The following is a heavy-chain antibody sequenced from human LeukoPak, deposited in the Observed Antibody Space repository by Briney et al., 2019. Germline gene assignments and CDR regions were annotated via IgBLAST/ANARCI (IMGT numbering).Heavy chain of an antibody. CDR3: ARGSGSYYMWDAFDI. Sequence: PSGTLSLSCTVSGGAISSYSWSWVRQPPGKGLEWIGSIYYSGSTYYNPSLKGRVTISVDTSKNQFSLKLSSVTAADTAVYYCARGSGSYYMWDAFDIWGQGTMVTVSS. CDR2: IYYSGST. D-gene: IGHD1-26*01. J-gene: IGHJ3*02. CDR1: GGAISSYS. V-gene: IGHV4-39*01.